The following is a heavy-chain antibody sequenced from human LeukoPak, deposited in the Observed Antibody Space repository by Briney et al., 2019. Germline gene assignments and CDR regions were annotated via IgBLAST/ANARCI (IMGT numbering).Heavy chain of an antibody. CDR2: ISETGTAI. CDR1: GFSVSNYD. D-gene: IGHD1-26*01. CDR3: ARGPLGWSDY. J-gene: IGHJ4*02. Sequence: GGSLRLSCAASGFSVSNYDMNWVRQARGKGLEWVSFISETGTAIYYAESVKGRFTISRDIARNSVYLQMNSLRDEDTAMYYCARGPLGWSDYWGQGLLVTVSS. V-gene: IGHV3-48*02.